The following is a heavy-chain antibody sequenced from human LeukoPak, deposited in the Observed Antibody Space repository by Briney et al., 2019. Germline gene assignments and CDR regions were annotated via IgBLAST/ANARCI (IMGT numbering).Heavy chain of an antibody. V-gene: IGHV3-7*04. D-gene: IGHD7-27*01. J-gene: IGHJ2*01. CDR1: GFSFSNYW. Sequence: GGSLRLSCAASGFSFSNYWMSWVRQAPGKRLEWVANIKEDGSEKYYVDSVKGRFTISRDNAKNSLYLQMNSLRVEDTAVYYCARDRSPNWAYWYFDLWGRGTLVTVSS. CDR2: IKEDGSEK. CDR3: ARDRSPNWAYWYFDL.